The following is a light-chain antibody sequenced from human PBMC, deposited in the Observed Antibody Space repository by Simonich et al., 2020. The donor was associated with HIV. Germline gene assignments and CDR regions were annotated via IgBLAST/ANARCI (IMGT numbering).Light chain of an antibody. V-gene: IGLV2-14*03. CDR1: SSDVGGYNS. CDR3: SSYTSSSTVV. CDR2: NGS. Sequence: QSALTQPASVSGSPGQSITISCTGTSSDVGGYNSVSWYKQHPGKAPKLMIYNGSNRPSGVSNRFSCAKSGNTASLTISGLQAEDEADYHCSSYTSSSTVVFGGGTKVTVL. J-gene: IGLJ2*01.